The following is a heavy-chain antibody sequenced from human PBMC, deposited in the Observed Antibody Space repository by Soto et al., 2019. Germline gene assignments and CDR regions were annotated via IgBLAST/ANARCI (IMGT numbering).Heavy chain of an antibody. Sequence: PGGSLRLSCAASGFTFSSYSMNWVRQAPGKGLEWVSYISSSSSTIYYADSVKGRFTISRDNAKNSLYLQMNSLRDEDTAVYYCARDFWSGYYPVADAFDIWGQGTMVTVSS. CDR3: ARDFWSGYYPVADAFDI. CDR2: ISSSSSTI. CDR1: GFTFSSYS. D-gene: IGHD3-3*01. J-gene: IGHJ3*02. V-gene: IGHV3-48*02.